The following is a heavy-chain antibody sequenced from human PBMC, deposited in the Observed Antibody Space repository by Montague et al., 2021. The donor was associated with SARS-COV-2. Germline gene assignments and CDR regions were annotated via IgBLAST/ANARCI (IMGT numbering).Heavy chain of an antibody. V-gene: IGHV4-34*01. D-gene: IGHD3-22*01. CDR3: ARVAGGYYHDSSAYFDY. CDR2: ITQSGST. CDR1: GGSFSGYY. Sequence: SETLSLTCAVDGGSFSGYYWSWIRQPPGKGLEWIGEITQSGSTXXXPSXXXRVTLSVDTSKKQFSLKLSSLTAADTAVYYCARVAGGYYHDSSAYFDYWGQGSLVTVSS. J-gene: IGHJ4*02.